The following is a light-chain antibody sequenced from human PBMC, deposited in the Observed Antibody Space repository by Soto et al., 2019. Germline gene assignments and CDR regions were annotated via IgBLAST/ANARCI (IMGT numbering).Light chain of an antibody. J-gene: IGLJ3*02. CDR3: LLSYSGPRV. V-gene: IGLV7-46*01. Sequence: QAVVTQEPSLTVSPGGTVALTYGSSTGAGTSGHYPYWFQQKPGQALRTLIYDTSNKHSWTPARFSGSLLGGKAALTLSGAQPEDEAEYYCLLSYSGPRVFGGGPKLTVL. CDR1: TGAGTSGHY. CDR2: DTS.